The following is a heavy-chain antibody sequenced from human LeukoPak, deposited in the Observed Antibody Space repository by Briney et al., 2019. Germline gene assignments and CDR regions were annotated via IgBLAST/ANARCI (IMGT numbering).Heavy chain of an antibody. D-gene: IGHD2-2*01. CDR1: GGSISSGSYY. CDR2: IYYSGST. CDR3: ARAGNRYCSSTSCYRMGVNWFDP. Sequence: SSETLSLTCTVSGGSISSGSYYWSWIRQPPGKGLEWIGYIYYSGSTNYNPSLKSRVTISVDTSKNQFSLKLSSVTAADTAVYYCARAGNRYCSSTSCYRMGVNWFDPWGQGTLVTVSS. J-gene: IGHJ5*02. V-gene: IGHV4-61*01.